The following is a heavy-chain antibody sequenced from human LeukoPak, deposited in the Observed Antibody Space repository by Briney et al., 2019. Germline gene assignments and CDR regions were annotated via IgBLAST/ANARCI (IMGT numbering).Heavy chain of an antibody. Sequence: PSGTLSLTCAVSGGSISSSNWWSWVRQPPGKGLEWIGEIYHSGSTNYNPSLKSRVTISVDKSKNQFSLKLSSVTAADTAVYYCARDPALKYYYDSSGYPDDFDYWGQGTLVTVSS. V-gene: IGHV4-4*02. CDR3: ARDPALKYYYDSSGYPDDFDY. J-gene: IGHJ4*02. CDR1: GGSISSSNW. CDR2: IYHSGST. D-gene: IGHD3-22*01.